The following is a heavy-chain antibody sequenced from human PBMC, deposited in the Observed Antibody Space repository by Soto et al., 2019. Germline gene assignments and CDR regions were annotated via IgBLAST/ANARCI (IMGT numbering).Heavy chain of an antibody. Sequence: GGSLRLSCAASGFGFRDYYMSWIRQAPGKGLEWVSFISGGANTVSYADSAKGRFTISRDNARNLLYLQVNSLRAEDTAVYYCARDDWAPRYNYWGQGTLVTVSS. CDR1: GFGFRDYY. CDR3: ARDDWAPRYNY. V-gene: IGHV3-11*01. J-gene: IGHJ4*02. D-gene: IGHD3-16*02. CDR2: ISGGANTV.